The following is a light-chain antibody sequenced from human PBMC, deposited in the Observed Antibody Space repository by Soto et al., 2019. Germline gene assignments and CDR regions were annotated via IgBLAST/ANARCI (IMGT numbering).Light chain of an antibody. Sequence: ANQMTQSPSSLSASLGDTVTINCRASQPIRSSLVWYQQQSGRAPNLLISDASSLHSGVPSRFIGSGFGTHFNLTISGLRSEDFGTYYCLQDATFPWTFGQGTRVDVK. CDR1: QPIRSS. CDR3: LQDATFPWT. CDR2: DAS. J-gene: IGKJ1*01. V-gene: IGKV1-6*01.